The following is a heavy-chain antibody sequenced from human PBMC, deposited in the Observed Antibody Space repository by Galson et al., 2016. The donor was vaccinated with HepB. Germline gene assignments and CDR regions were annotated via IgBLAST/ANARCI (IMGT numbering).Heavy chain of an antibody. J-gene: IGHJ4*02. CDR1: GYRFISYW. D-gene: IGHD3-3*01. Sequence: QSGAEVKKPGESLRISCKVSGYRFISYWISWMRQMPGKGLEWMGRIDPSDSYTNYSPSFQGHVTFSADNFINTAYLQWSSLKASDTAMYYCARGGGAYEVVDYWGQGTLVTVSS. V-gene: IGHV5-10-1*01. CDR2: IDPSDSYT. CDR3: ARGGGAYEVVDY.